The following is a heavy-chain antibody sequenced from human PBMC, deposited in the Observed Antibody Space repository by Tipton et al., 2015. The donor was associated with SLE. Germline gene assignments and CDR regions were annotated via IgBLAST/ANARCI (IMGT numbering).Heavy chain of an antibody. J-gene: IGHJ3*02. CDR2: ISGSGDST. D-gene: IGHD3-22*01. CDR3: AKDRRREIVVSKAFDI. V-gene: IGHV3-23*01. CDR1: GFTFRYYA. Sequence: SLRLSCAASGFTFRYYAMSWVRQAPGKGLEWVSAISGSGDSTFYADSVKGRFTLSRDNSKSTLYLQMNSLRPEDTAVYYCAKDRRREIVVSKAFDIWGQGTMLTVSS.